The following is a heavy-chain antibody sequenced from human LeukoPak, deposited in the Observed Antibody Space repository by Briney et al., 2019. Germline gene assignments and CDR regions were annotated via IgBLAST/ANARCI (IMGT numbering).Heavy chain of an antibody. J-gene: IGHJ5*02. CDR1: GGSISSYY. CDR2: IYYSGST. D-gene: IGHD6-13*01. Sequence: SQTLSLTCTVSGGSISSYYWSWIRQPPGKGLEWIGYIYYSGSTNYNPSLKSRVTISVDTSKNQFSLKLSSVTAADTAVYYCARDIAAAGTNWFDPWGQGTLVTVSS. V-gene: IGHV4-59*01. CDR3: ARDIAAAGTNWFDP.